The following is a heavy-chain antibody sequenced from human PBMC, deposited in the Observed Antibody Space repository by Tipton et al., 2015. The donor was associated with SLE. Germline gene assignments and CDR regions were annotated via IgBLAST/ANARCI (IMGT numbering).Heavy chain of an antibody. J-gene: IGHJ4*02. D-gene: IGHD2-21*02. CDR2: ISHVGNT. Sequence: TLSLTCTVSGGSMTSSSHYCGWISQPPGKGLEWVGTISHVGNTYYTPSLKSRVTISADTSKNQFSLKLSSVTAADTAVYYCTRWTVGTISDYWGQGTLVTVSS. CDR1: GGSMTSSSHY. CDR3: TRWTVGTISDY. V-gene: IGHV4-39*07.